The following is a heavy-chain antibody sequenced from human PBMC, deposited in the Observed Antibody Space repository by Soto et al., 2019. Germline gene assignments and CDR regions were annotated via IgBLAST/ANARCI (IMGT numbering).Heavy chain of an antibody. Sequence: GASVKVSCKASGGTFDNYAVSLVRQAPGQGLEWMGGIIPMFETVNYAQRFQGRLTIAADESTSTAYMELTSLTSADTAIYFCARGLRTGNYGMDVWGQGTTVTVSS. J-gene: IGHJ6*02. V-gene: IGHV1-69*13. CDR3: ARGLRTGNYGMDV. CDR1: GGTFDNYA. CDR2: IIPMFETV. D-gene: IGHD2-15*01.